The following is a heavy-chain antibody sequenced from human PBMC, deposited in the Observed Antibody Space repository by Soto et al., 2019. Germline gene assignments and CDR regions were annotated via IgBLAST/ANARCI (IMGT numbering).Heavy chain of an antibody. CDR2: IIPIFGTA. V-gene: IGHV1-69*13. Sequence: GASVKVSCKASGGTFSSYAISWVRQAPGQGLEWMGGIIPIFGTANYAQKFQGRVTITADESTSTAYMELSSLRSEDTAVYYCARLVVATDYYYYGMAVWGQGTTVTVSS. D-gene: IGHD5-12*01. CDR1: GGTFSSYA. J-gene: IGHJ6*02. CDR3: ARLVVATDYYYYGMAV.